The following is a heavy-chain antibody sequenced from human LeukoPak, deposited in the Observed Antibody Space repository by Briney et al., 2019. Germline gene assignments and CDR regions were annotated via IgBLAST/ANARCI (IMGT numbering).Heavy chain of an antibody. Sequence: GASVKVSCKASGYTFTSYYMHWVRQAPGQGLEWMGIINPSGGSTSYAQKFQGRVTMTRDTSTSTVYMELSSLRSEDTAVYYCARDLRGPSTRINDYSAYQPQYYYYYGMDVWGQGTTVTVSS. CDR2: INPSGGST. D-gene: IGHD2-2*01. J-gene: IGHJ6*02. V-gene: IGHV1-46*01. CDR1: GYTFTSYY. CDR3: ARDLRGPSTRINDYSAYQPQYYYYYGMDV.